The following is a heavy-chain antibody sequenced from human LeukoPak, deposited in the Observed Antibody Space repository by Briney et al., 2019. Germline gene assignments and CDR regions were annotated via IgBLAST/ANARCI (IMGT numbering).Heavy chain of an antibody. J-gene: IGHJ6*02. CDR3: ARVELTKLASYYYGMDV. V-gene: IGHV4-31*03. D-gene: IGHD6-13*01. CDR2: IYYSGST. Sequence: SETLSLTCTVSGGSISSGGYYWSWIRQHPGKGLEWIGYIYYSGSTHYNPSLKSRVTISIDTSKNQFSLKLSSVTAADTAVYYCARVELTKLASYYYGMDVWGQGTTVTVSS. CDR1: GGSISSGGYY.